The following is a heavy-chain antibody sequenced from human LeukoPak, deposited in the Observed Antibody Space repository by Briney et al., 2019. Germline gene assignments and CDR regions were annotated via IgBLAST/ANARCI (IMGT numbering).Heavy chain of an antibody. CDR2: IPYDGSNK. D-gene: IGHD5-24*01. J-gene: IGHJ4*02. CDR1: GFTFSSYA. CDR3: AKDGRDGYNYPSHYFDY. V-gene: IGHV3-30*18. Sequence: GGSLRLFCTASGFTFSSYAMHWVRQAPGKGLEWVAVIPYDGSNKYYADSVKGRFTISRDNSKNTLYLQMNSLRAEDAAVYYCAKDGRDGYNYPSHYFDYWGQGTLVTVSS.